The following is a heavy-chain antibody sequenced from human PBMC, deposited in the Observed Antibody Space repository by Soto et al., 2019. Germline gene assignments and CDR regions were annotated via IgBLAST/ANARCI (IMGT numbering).Heavy chain of an antibody. Sequence: QVQLVQSGAEVKKPGSSVKVSCKASGGTFSSYTISWVRQAPGQGLEWMGRIIPILGIANYAQKFQGRVTIIADKSTSTAYMELSSLRSEDKAVYYCARGLAGDLQTSFDYWGQGTLVTVSS. CDR2: IIPILGIA. V-gene: IGHV1-69*02. J-gene: IGHJ4*02. CDR1: GGTFSSYT. CDR3: ARGLAGDLQTSFDY.